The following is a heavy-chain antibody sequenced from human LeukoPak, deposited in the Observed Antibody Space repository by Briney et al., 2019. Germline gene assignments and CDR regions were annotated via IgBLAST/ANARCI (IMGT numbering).Heavy chain of an antibody. CDR3: ARDPLNIVVVPAAIGYFDY. J-gene: IGHJ4*02. Sequence: GGPLRLSCAASGFTFSSYSVNWVRQAPGKGLEWVSSISSSSSYIYYADSVKGRFTISRDNAKNSLYLQMNSLSAEDTAVYYCARDPLNIVVVPAAIGYFDYWGQGTLVTVSS. CDR2: ISSSSSYI. CDR1: GFTFSSYS. V-gene: IGHV3-21*01. D-gene: IGHD2-2*02.